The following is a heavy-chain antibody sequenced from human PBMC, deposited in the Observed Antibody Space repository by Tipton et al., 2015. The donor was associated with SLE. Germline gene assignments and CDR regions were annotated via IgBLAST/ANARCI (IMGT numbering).Heavy chain of an antibody. CDR2: INHSGST. Sequence: TLSLTCAVYGGSFSGYYWSWIRQPPGKGLEWIGEINHSGSTNYNPSLKSRVTISVDTSKNQFSLKLSSVTAADTAVYYCARGLNYDFWSGYPRYFDYWGQGTLVTVSS. J-gene: IGHJ4*02. CDR3: ARGLNYDFWSGYPRYFDY. D-gene: IGHD3-3*01. CDR1: GGSFSGYY. V-gene: IGHV4-34*01.